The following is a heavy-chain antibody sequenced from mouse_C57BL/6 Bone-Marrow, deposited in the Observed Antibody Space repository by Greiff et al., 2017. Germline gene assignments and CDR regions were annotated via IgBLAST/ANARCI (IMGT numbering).Heavy chain of an antibody. CDR1: GYTFTSYW. V-gene: IGHV1-59*01. CDR3: ATYYSNLDAMDY. Sequence: QVQLQQSGAELVRPGTSVKLSCKASGYTFTSYWMPWVKQRPGQGLEWIGVIDPSDSYTNYNQKFKGKATLTVDTSSSTAYMQLSSMTSEDSAVXYCATYYSNLDAMDYWGQGTSVTVSS. CDR2: IDPSDSYT. D-gene: IGHD2-5*01. J-gene: IGHJ4*01.